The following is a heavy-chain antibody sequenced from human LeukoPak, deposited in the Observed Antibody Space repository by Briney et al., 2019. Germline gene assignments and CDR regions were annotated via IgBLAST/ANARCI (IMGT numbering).Heavy chain of an antibody. V-gene: IGHV3-9*01. D-gene: IGHD4-23*01. CDR3: AKDISIGGFADGYFYGMDA. Sequence: PGGSLRLSCATSGFKFDDYGMHWVRQAPRKGLEWVSGISWNGAIMVYADSVKGRFTISRDNAKNSLYLQMNSLRAEDTALYYCAKDISIGGFADGYFYGMDARGQGTTVTVSS. CDR2: ISWNGAIM. CDR1: GFKFDDYG. J-gene: IGHJ6*02.